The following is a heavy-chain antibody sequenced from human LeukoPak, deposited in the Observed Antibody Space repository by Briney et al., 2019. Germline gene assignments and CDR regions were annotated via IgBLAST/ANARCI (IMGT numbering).Heavy chain of an antibody. CDR1: GGSISSYY. CDR3: ARVSGSYDYYYMDV. J-gene: IGHJ6*03. D-gene: IGHD1-26*01. V-gene: IGHV4-59*01. Sequence: KPSETLPLTCTVSGGSISSYYWSWIRQPPGKGLEWIGYIYYSGSTNYNPSLKSRVTISVDTSKNQFSLKLSSVTAADTAVYYCARVSGSYDYYYMDVWGKGTKVIVSS. CDR2: IYYSGST.